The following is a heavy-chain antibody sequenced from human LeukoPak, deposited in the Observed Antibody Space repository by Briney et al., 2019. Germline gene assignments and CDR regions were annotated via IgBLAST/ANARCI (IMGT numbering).Heavy chain of an antibody. Sequence: GESLKISCKGSGYSFTSYWTGWVRQMPGKGLEWMGIIYPGDSDTRYSPSFQGQVTISADKSISTAYLQWSSLKASDTAMYYCARGALWFGESPRSYFDYWGQGTLVTVSS. CDR1: GYSFTSYW. CDR3: ARGALWFGESPRSYFDY. J-gene: IGHJ4*02. CDR2: IYPGDSDT. D-gene: IGHD3-10*01. V-gene: IGHV5-51*01.